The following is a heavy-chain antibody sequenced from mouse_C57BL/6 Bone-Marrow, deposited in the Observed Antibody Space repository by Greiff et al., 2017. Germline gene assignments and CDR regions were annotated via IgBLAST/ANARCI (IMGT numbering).Heavy chain of an antibody. Sequence: QVQLQQSGAELARPGASVKLSCKASGYTFTSYGISWVKQRTGQGLEWIGEIYPRSGNTYYNEKFKGKATLTADKSSSTAYMELRSLTSEDSAVYFCATGYYGSSAWFAYWGQGTLVTVSA. V-gene: IGHV1-81*01. CDR1: GYTFTSYG. J-gene: IGHJ3*01. CDR2: IYPRSGNT. D-gene: IGHD1-1*01. CDR3: ATGYYGSSAWFAY.